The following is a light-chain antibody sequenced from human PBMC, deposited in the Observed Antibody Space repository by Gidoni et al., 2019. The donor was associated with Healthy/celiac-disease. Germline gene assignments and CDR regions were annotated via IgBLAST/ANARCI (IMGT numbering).Light chain of an antibody. CDR3: QQRSNWPRSIT. CDR1: QSVSSY. Sequence: EIVLTQSPATLSLSPGERATLSCRASQSVSSYLAWYQQKPCQIPRLLIYDASNRATGIPARFSGSGSGTDFTLTISSLEPEDFAVYYCQQRSNWPRSITFGQGTRLEIK. CDR2: DAS. J-gene: IGKJ5*01. V-gene: IGKV3-11*01.